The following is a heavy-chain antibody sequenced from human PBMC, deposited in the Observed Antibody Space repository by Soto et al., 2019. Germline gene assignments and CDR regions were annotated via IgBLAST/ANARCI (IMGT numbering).Heavy chain of an antibody. V-gene: IGHV2-5*02. Sequence: QITLKESGPTLVKPTQTLTLTCTFSGFSLSTSAVGVGWIRQPPGKALEWLAFIYWDDDKRYSPSLKSSLTITKDPSKNQMVLAMTNMDPVDTATYYCAHLVVAGLTYYFDYWGQGTLFTFSS. D-gene: IGHD2-15*01. CDR1: GFSLSTSAVG. CDR2: IYWDDDK. J-gene: IGHJ4*02. CDR3: AHLVVAGLTYYFDY.